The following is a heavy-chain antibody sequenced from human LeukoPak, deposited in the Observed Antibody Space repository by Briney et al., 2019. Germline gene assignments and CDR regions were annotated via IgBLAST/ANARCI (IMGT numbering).Heavy chain of an antibody. V-gene: IGHV1-2*02. CDR2: INPNSGGT. CDR3: AKEGAQQLTTAGDFDY. Sequence: ASVKVSCKASGYTFTDYYMYWVRQAPGQGLEWMGWINPNSGGTKHAQKFQGRVTMTRDTSISTAYMELSRLRSDDTAVYYCAKEGAQQLTTAGDFDYWGQGTLVTVSS. CDR1: GYTFTDYY. D-gene: IGHD6-13*01. J-gene: IGHJ4*02.